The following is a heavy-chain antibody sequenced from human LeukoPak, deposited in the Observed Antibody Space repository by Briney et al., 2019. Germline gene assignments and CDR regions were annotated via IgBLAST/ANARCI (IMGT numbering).Heavy chain of an antibody. Sequence: GGSLRLSCAASGFTFDDYGMTWVRQPPGKGLVWVSGIDWNGGSTGYADSVKGRFTISRDNAKNSLYLQMDSLRAEGTALYYCARALRVGSSGYYYFDYWGQGTLVTVSS. J-gene: IGHJ4*02. D-gene: IGHD6-25*01. V-gene: IGHV3-20*04. CDR1: GFTFDDYG. CDR2: IDWNGGST. CDR3: ARALRVGSSGYYYFDY.